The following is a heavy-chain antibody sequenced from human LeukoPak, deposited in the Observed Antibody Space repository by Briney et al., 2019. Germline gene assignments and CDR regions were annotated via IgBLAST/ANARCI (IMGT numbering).Heavy chain of an antibody. D-gene: IGHD6-13*01. CDR1: GGSISSYY. CDR2: IYYSGST. CDR3: ARDLSSWYEFDY. Sequence: SETLSLTCTVSGGSISSYYWSWIRQPPGKGLEWIGYIYYSGSTNYNPSLKSRVTISVDTSKNQFSLKLSSVTAADTTVYYCARDLSSWYEFDYWGQGTLVTVSS. J-gene: IGHJ4*02. V-gene: IGHV4-59*01.